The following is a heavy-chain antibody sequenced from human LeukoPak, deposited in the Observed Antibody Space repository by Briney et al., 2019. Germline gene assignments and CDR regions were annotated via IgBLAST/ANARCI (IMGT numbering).Heavy chain of an antibody. CDR3: ARDYIGAAAGY. D-gene: IGHD6-13*01. Sequence: ASVKVSCKASGYTFTSYAMHWVRQAPGQRLEWMGWINAGNGNTKYSQKFQGRVTITRDTSASTAYMELRSLRSDDTAVYYCARDYIGAAAGYWGQGTLVTVSS. V-gene: IGHV1-3*01. CDR1: GYTFTSYA. CDR2: INAGNGNT. J-gene: IGHJ4*02.